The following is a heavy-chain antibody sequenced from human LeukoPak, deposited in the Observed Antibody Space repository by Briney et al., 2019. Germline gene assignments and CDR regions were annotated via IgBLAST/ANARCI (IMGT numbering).Heavy chain of an antibody. D-gene: IGHD3-3*01. CDR2: INSDGSST. J-gene: IGHJ6*02. CDR1: GFTFSSYW. V-gene: IGHV3-74*01. Sequence: GGSLRLSCAASGFTFSSYWMHWVRQAPGKGLVWVSRINSDGSSTSYADSVKGRFTISRDNSKNTLYLQMNSLRAEDTAVYYCAKRIWSGYLYYYYGMDVWGQGTTVTVSS. CDR3: AKRIWSGYLYYYYGMDV.